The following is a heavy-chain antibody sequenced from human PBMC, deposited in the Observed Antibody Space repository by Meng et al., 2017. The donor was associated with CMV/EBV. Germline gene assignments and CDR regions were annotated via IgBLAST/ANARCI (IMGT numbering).Heavy chain of an antibody. CDR3: ARAQSGSYAPTPFDY. Sequence: GESLKISCAASGFTFDDYGMSWVRQAPGKGLEWVSGINWNGGSTGYADSVKGRFTISRDNAKNSLYLQMNSLRAEDTVLYYCARAQSGSYAPTPFDYWGQGTLVTVSS. V-gene: IGHV3-20*04. CDR1: GFTFDDYG. J-gene: IGHJ4*02. D-gene: IGHD1-26*01. CDR2: INWNGGST.